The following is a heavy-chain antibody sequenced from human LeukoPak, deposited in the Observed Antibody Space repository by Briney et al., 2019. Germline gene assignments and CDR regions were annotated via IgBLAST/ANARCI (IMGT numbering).Heavy chain of an antibody. CDR3: ARDGGATTGTTFFDY. CDR1: GFSFSSYS. J-gene: IGHJ4*02. Sequence: GGSLRLSCAASGFSFSSYSMNWVRQAPGKGLEWVSSISSSSSYIYYADSVTGRFTISRDNAKNSLYLQMNSLRAEDTAVYYCARDGGATTGTTFFDYWGQGTLVTVSS. D-gene: IGHD1-26*01. CDR2: ISSSSSYI. V-gene: IGHV3-21*01.